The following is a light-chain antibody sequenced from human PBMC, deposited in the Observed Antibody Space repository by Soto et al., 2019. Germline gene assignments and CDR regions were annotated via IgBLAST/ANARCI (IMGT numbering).Light chain of an antibody. CDR2: AAS. V-gene: IGKV1-39*01. Sequence: DIQMTQSPSSVSASVGDRVTITCWTSQTISTYLNWYQHKPGKAPEVLIYAASNLQSGVPSRFSGSGSGTDFTLAISSLLPADSATYYCQQSYRTPITFGQGTRLEIK. CDR1: QTISTY. J-gene: IGKJ5*01. CDR3: QQSYRTPIT.